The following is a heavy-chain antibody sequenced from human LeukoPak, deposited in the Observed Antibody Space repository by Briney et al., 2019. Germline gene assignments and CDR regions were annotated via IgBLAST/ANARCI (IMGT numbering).Heavy chain of an antibody. CDR1: EFTFSDYT. D-gene: IGHD2-2*01. J-gene: IGHJ3*01. CDR3: ARDWARTGYCSSANCPDAFDL. V-gene: IGHV3-21*01. Sequence: GGSLRLSCVASEFTFSDYTMNWVRQAPGEGVEGVSSISSRSSIIYYADAVRGRFTISRDNDRNSVYMQMDSLRAEDTAVYFCARDWARTGYCSSANCPDAFDLWGQGTMVTVSS. CDR2: ISSRSSII.